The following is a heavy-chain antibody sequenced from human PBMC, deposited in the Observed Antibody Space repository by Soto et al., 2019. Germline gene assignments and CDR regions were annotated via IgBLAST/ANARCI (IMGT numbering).Heavy chain of an antibody. CDR1: GLTFSSYS. D-gene: IGHD3-3*01. CDR3: ALMLAEFSGVVTPNYGLDV. V-gene: IGHV3-23*01. J-gene: IGHJ6*02. Sequence: EVQLLESGGGLVQPGGSLRLSCAAPGLTFSSYSMSWVRQAPGKGLEWVSTVSGSGGSTYYADSVKGRLTISRDNAKNTLDLQMNSLRADDTAVYYCALMLAEFSGVVTPNYGLDVWGQGTTVTVSS. CDR2: VSGSGGST.